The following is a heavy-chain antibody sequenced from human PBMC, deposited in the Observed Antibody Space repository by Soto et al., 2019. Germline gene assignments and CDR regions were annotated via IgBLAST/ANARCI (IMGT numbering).Heavy chain of an antibody. D-gene: IGHD3-9*01. V-gene: IGHV4-59*01. J-gene: IGHJ5*02. CDR2: IYYSGST. CDR1: GGSISSYY. CDR3: AREAHYDILTGSNNWFDP. Sequence: PSETLSLTCTVSGGSISSYYWSWIRQPPGKGLEWIGYIYYSGSTTYNPSLKSRVTISVDTSKNQFSLKLSSVTAADTAVYYCAREAHYDILTGSNNWFDPWGQGTLVTVSS.